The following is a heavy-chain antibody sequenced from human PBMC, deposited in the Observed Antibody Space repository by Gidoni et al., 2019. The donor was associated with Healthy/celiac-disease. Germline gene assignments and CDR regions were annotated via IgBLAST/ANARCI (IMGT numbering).Heavy chain of an antibody. CDR2: IYTSGST. V-gene: IGHV4-61*02. Sequence: QVQLQESGPGLVKPSQTLSLTCTVSGGSISSGSYYWSWIRQPAGKGLEWIGRIYTSGSTNYNPSLKSRVTMSVDTSKNQFSLKLSSVTAADTAVYYCARDGVGAFRGWFDPWGQGTLVTVSS. CDR3: ARDGVGAFRGWFDP. CDR1: GGSISSGSYY. D-gene: IGHD1-26*01. J-gene: IGHJ5*02.